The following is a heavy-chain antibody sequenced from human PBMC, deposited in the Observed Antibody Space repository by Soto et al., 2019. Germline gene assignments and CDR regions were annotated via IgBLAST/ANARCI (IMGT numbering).Heavy chain of an antibody. CDR1: GFTFSDHY. CDR3: ARGHHSMDV. Sequence: PGGSLRLSCAASGFTFSDHYMSWIRQAPGKGLEWISYINPTGSYTHYADSVRGRFIIPRDNADNSLYLQMNSLRAEDTALYYCARGHHSMDVWGQGATVTVSS. CDR2: INPTGSYT. V-gene: IGHV3-11*06. J-gene: IGHJ6*02.